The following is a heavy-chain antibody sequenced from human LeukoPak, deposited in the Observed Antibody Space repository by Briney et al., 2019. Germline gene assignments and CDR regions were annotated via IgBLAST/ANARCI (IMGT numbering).Heavy chain of an antibody. CDR1: GFTFSNYN. CDR2: ISSSSDSI. D-gene: IGHD3-3*01. J-gene: IGHJ4*02. CDR3: ANRRVGVVPDFDY. V-gene: IGHV3-48*01. Sequence: GGSLRLSCAASGFTFSNYNMNWVRQAPGKGLEWISYISSSSDSIYYTDSVKGRFTISRDNLKNTLYLQMNSLRAEDTAVYYCANRRVGVVPDFDYWGQGTLVTVSS.